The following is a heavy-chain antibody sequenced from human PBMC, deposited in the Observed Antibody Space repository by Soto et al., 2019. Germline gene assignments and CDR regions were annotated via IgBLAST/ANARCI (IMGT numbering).Heavy chain of an antibody. CDR2: IYYSGST. Sequence: QVQLQESGPGLVKPSETLSLTCTVSGGSVSSGSYYWSWIRQPPGKGLEWIGYIYYSGSTNYNPSLTSRVTISVDTSKNQFSLKLSSVTAADTAVYYCARDYGGNSRYYYYYGMDVWGQVTTVTVSS. CDR1: GGSVSSGSYY. V-gene: IGHV4-61*01. D-gene: IGHD4-17*01. J-gene: IGHJ6*02. CDR3: ARDYGGNSRYYYYYGMDV.